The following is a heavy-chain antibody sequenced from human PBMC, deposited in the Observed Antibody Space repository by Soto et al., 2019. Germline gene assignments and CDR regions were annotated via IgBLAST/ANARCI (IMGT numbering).Heavy chain of an antibody. J-gene: IGHJ4*02. V-gene: IGHV3-30*18. Sequence: QAQLVESGGGVVQPGRSLRLSCAASGFTFSNYGMHWVRQAPGKGLDWVAAIAHDGNNKYYADSVKGRFTISRDDSKNTLYLQMNSLRPEDTALYYCAKLMYSFDSSGFSIDYWGQGTLVTVSS. D-gene: IGHD3-22*01. CDR3: AKLMYSFDSSGFSIDY. CDR1: GFTFSNYG. CDR2: IAHDGNNK.